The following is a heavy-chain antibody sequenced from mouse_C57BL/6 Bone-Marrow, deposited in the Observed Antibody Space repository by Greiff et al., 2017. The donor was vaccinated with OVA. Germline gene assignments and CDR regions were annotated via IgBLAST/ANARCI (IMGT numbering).Heavy chain of an antibody. CDR2: IYPGNSDT. CDR3: TGYYGSWAWCAD. D-gene: IGHD1-1*01. J-gene: IGHJ3*01. Sequence: EVQLQQSGTVLARPGASVKMSCKTSGYTFTSYWMHWVNQRPGQGLEWLGAIYPGNSDTSYNQKFKGKAKLTAVTSARTAYMELSSLTNEDSAVYYCTGYYGSWAWCADGGQGTLVTVSA. V-gene: IGHV1-5*01. CDR1: GYTFTSYW.